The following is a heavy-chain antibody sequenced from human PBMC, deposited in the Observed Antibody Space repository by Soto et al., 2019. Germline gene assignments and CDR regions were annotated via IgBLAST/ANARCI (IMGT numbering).Heavy chain of an antibody. CDR3: ARDLEGLLPRGAFDI. CDR1: GGTFSSYA. CDR2: IIPIFGTA. Sequence: QVQLVQSGAEVKKPGSSVKVSCKASGGTFSSYAISWVRQAPGQGLEWMGGIIPIFGTANYAQKFQGRVTITADKSTRTAYRELSSLRSEETAVYYCARDLEGLLPRGAFDIWGQGKMVTVSS. V-gene: IGHV1-69*06. J-gene: IGHJ3*02. D-gene: IGHD3-3*01.